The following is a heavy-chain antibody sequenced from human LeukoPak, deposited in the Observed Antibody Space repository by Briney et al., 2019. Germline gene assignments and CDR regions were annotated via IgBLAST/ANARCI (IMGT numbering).Heavy chain of an antibody. J-gene: IGHJ4*02. Sequence: GGSLRLSCAASGLTFSSYSMNWVRQAPGKGLEWVSSISSSSSYMYYADSVKGRFTISRDNAKNSLYLQMNSLRAEDTAVYYCARGGGYSSGWYLYYFDYWGQGTLVTVSS. V-gene: IGHV3-21*01. CDR3: ARGGGYSSGWYLYYFDY. CDR1: GLTFSSYS. D-gene: IGHD6-19*01. CDR2: ISSSSSYM.